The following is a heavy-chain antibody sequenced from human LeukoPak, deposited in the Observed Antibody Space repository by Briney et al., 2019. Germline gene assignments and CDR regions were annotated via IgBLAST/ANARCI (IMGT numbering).Heavy chain of an antibody. CDR3: AREVPFGYGGNSDGLDY. CDR2: ISGSGGST. Sequence: GGSLRLSCAASGFTFSSYAMSWVRQAPGKGLEWVSAISGSGGSTYYADSVKGRFTISRDNSKNTLYLQMNSLRAEDTAVYYCAREVPFGYGGNSDGLDYWGQGTLVTVSS. J-gene: IGHJ4*02. CDR1: GFTFSSYA. D-gene: IGHD4-23*01. V-gene: IGHV3-23*01.